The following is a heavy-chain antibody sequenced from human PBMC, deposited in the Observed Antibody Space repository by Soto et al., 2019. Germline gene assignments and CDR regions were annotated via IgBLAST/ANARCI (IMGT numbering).Heavy chain of an antibody. J-gene: IGHJ6*03. Sequence: SETLSLTCAVSSGSISSSNWWSWVGQPPGKGLEWIGEIYHSGSTNYNPSLKSRVTISVDKSKNQFSLKLSSVTAADTAVYYCARAPQVVVAAISYYYMDVWGKGTTVTVSS. V-gene: IGHV4-4*02. D-gene: IGHD2-15*01. CDR3: ARAPQVVVAAISYYYMDV. CDR2: IYHSGST. CDR1: SGSISSSNW.